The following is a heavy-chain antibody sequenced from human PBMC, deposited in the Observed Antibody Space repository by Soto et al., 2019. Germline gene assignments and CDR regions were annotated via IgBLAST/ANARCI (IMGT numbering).Heavy chain of an antibody. V-gene: IGHV4-39*01. J-gene: IGHJ6*02. CDR1: GGSISSSSYY. CDR2: IYYSGST. D-gene: IGHD3-10*01. Sequence: KPSETLSLTCTVSGGSISSSSYYWGWIRQPPGKGLEWIGSIYYSGSTYYNPSLKSRVTISVDTSKNQFSLKLSSVTAADTAVYYCARLSAFGELFGYYYGMDVWGQGTTVTVSS. CDR3: ARLSAFGELFGYYYGMDV.